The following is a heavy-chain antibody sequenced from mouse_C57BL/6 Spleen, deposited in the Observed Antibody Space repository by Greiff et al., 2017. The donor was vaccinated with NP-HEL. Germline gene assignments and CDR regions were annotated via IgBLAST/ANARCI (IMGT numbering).Heavy chain of an antibody. CDR1: GYTFTSYW. CDR2: IYPGSGST. J-gene: IGHJ3*01. D-gene: IGHD2-5*01. Sequence: VQLQQPGAELVKPGASVKMSCKASGYTFTSYWITWVKQRPGQGLEWIGDIYPGSGSTNYNEKFKSKATLTVDTSSSTAYMQRSSLTSEDSAVYYCARGGSKRAWFAYWGQGTLVTVSA. CDR3: ARGGSKRAWFAY. V-gene: IGHV1-55*01.